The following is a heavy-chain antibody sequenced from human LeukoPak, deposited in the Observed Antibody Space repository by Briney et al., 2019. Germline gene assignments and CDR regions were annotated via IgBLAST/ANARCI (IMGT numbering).Heavy chain of an antibody. CDR3: AKSIESSSSHYYYYYMDV. Sequence: GGXLRLSCTASGFTLSSYGMHWLGQAPGKGLEGVTFIRYDGSRKYYVDSVKGGLTISRDNYKNTLYMQMNRLRADDTAVYFCAKSIESSSSHYYYYYMDVWGKGTTVTVSS. CDR2: IRYDGSRK. D-gene: IGHD6-6*01. V-gene: IGHV3-30*02. J-gene: IGHJ6*03. CDR1: GFTLSSYG.